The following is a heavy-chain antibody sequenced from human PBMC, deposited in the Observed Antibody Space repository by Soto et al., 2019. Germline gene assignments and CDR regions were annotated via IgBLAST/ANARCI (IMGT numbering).Heavy chain of an antibody. J-gene: IGHJ4*02. V-gene: IGHV4-4*02. CDR3: ARDAAVPGESDRFDY. Sequence: LSLTCSVSGDSVTSNVWWSWVRQPPGKGLEWIGEAYHNGLTDYNPSLKSRVTMSVDTSKNEFSLKLTSLTAADTAIYYCARDAAVPGESDRFDYWGQGTLVTVSS. D-gene: IGHD6-19*01. CDR2: AYHNGLT. CDR1: GDSVTSNVW.